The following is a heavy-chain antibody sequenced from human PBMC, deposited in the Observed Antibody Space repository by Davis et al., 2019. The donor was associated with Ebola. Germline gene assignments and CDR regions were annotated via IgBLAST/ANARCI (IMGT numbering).Heavy chain of an antibody. D-gene: IGHD6-25*01. CDR3: AKGNRLDY. CDR2: IKQDGSEK. J-gene: IGHJ4*02. V-gene: IGHV3-7*01. Sequence: GESLKISCEASGFTFSSYGMHWVRQAPGKGLEWVANIKQDGSEKYYVDSVKGRFTISRDNSKNTLYLQMSSLRAEDTAVYYCAKGNRLDYWGQGTLVTVSS. CDR1: GFTFSSYG.